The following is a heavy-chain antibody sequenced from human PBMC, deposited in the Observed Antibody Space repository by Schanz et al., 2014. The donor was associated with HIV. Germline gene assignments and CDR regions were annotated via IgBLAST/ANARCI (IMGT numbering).Heavy chain of an antibody. Sequence: QVQLQESGPGLVKPSQTLSLTCTVSGGSISSGGYYWSWIRQHPGKGLEWIGYFYDSGSTNYNPSLKSRVTISGDTSKNQFYLKLRSVTATDTAVYYCARVIGGSGSYWPFDYWGQGALVTVSS. CDR2: FYDSGST. CDR3: ARVIGGSGSYWPFDY. J-gene: IGHJ4*02. CDR1: GGSISSGGYY. D-gene: IGHD3-10*01. V-gene: IGHV4-61*08.